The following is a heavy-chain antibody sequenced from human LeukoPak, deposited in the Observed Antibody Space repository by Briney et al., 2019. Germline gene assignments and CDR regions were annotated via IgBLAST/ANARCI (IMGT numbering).Heavy chain of an antibody. D-gene: IGHD6-19*01. CDR3: ARVRSAKQWLGHNWFDP. CDR2: IYYSGST. J-gene: IGHJ5*02. Sequence: PSETLSLTCTVSGGSISSSSYYWGWIRQPPGKGLEWIGSIYYSGSTYYNPSLKSRVTISVDTSKNQFSLKLSSVTAADTAVYYCARVRSAKQWLGHNWFDPWGQGTLVTVSS. V-gene: IGHV4-39*07. CDR1: GGSISSSSYY.